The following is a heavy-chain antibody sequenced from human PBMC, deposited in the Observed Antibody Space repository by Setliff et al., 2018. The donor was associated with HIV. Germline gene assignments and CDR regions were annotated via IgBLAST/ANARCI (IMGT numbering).Heavy chain of an antibody. CDR2: ISPNFGHT. CDR3: ARLGSGWSDSYYYAMDI. J-gene: IGHJ6*02. CDR1: GYTFTTYG. V-gene: IGHV1-18*01. D-gene: IGHD6-19*01. Sequence: ASVKVSCKASGYTFTTYGISWVRQAPGHGLEWMGWISPNFGHTNYAQTFLGRVTMTIDTSTSRAYMELRSLRSHDTAMYFCARLGSGWSDSYYYAMDIWGQGTTVTVSS.